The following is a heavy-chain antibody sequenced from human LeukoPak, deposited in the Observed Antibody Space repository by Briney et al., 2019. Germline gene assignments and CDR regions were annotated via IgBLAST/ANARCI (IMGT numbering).Heavy chain of an antibody. J-gene: IGHJ4*02. Sequence: GASVKVSCKASGYTFTSYGISWVRQAPGQGLEGMGWSSAYNGNTNYTQKLQGRVTMTTDTSTSTAYMELRSLRSDDTAVYYCARGGLRQVRGVTRIHTPRFDYWGQGTLVTVSS. CDR1: GYTFTSYG. D-gene: IGHD3-10*01. CDR2: SSAYNGNT. CDR3: ARGGLRQVRGVTRIHTPRFDY. V-gene: IGHV1-18*04.